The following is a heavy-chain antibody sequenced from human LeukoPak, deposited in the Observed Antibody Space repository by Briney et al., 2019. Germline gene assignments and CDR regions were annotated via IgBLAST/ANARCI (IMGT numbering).Heavy chain of an antibody. J-gene: IGHJ4*02. V-gene: IGHV4-34*01. CDR1: NGSFTEYF. CDR3: AREKFLGRLTRVLDT. D-gene: IGHD3-3*01. CDR2: VYHSGST. Sequence: SETLSLTCVVNNGSFTEYFWSWIRQPPGKGLEWIGEVYHSGSTNYNPSLKSRLSISADMSKKQFSLKLNSVTAADTAVYYCAREKFLGRLTRVLDTWGQGTVVTVSS.